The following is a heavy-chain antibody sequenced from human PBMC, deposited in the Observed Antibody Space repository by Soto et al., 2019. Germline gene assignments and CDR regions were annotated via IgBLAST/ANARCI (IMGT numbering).Heavy chain of an antibody. CDR2: ISYDGSNK. V-gene: IGHV3-30-3*01. CDR3: ARDWAVAKWGEGWFDP. CDR1: GLTFCTYA. D-gene: IGHD3-16*01. Sequence: QVQLVESGGGVVQPGRSLRLSCAASGLTFCTYAMHWVRQAPGKGLEWVAVISYDGSNKYYADSVKGRFTISRDNSKSTLYLQMNSLRTEDTAVYYRARDWAVAKWGEGWFDPWGQGTLVTVSA. J-gene: IGHJ5*02.